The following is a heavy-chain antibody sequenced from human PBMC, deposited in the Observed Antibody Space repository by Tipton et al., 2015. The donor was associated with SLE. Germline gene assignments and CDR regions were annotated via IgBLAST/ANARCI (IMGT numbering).Heavy chain of an antibody. CDR2: IYYSGST. D-gene: IGHD4-17*01. J-gene: IGHJ4*02. Sequence: TLSLTCTVSGGSISSYYWSWIRQPPGKGLEWIGYIYYSGSTNYNPSLRSRVTISVDTSKNQFSLKLSSVTAADTAVYYCARDYGIRDWGQGTLVTVSS. CDR3: ARDYGIRD. V-gene: IGHV4-59*12. CDR1: GGSISSYY.